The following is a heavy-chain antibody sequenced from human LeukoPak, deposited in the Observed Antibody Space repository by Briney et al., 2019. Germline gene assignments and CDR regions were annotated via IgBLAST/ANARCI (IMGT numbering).Heavy chain of an antibody. CDR1: GGTFSSYA. CDR3: ARAPYYYDSSGYYSY. Sequence: ASVKVSCKAFGGTFSSYAISWVRQAPGQGLEWMGGIIPIFGTANYAQKFQGRVTITADKSTSTAYMELSSLRSEDTAVYYCARAPYYYDSSGYYSYWGQGTLVTVSS. J-gene: IGHJ4*02. D-gene: IGHD3-22*01. CDR2: IIPIFGTA. V-gene: IGHV1-69*06.